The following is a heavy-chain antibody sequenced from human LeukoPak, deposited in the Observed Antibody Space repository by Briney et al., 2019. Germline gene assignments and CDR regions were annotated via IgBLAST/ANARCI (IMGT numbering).Heavy chain of an antibody. Sequence: GGSLRLSCAASGFTFSTYWMHWVRQAPGKGLVWVSRIKSDGSTNYADSVKGRFTISRDNAKNTVSLQMNSLRPEDTGVYYCARAPSEIGGYYPEYFRHWGQGTLVTASS. D-gene: IGHD3-22*01. V-gene: IGHV3-74*01. CDR3: ARAPSEIGGYYPEYFRH. CDR1: GFTFSTYW. J-gene: IGHJ1*01. CDR2: IKSDGST.